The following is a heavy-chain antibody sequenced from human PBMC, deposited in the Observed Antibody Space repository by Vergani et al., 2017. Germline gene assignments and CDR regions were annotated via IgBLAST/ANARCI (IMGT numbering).Heavy chain of an antibody. V-gene: IGHV3-48*01. CDR1: GFTFSSYS. CDR3: ARAGEAYDFWSGYYFYYYGMDV. Sequence: EVQLVESGGGLVQPGGSLRLSCAASGFTFSSYSMNWVRQAPGKGLEWVSYISSSSSTIYYADSVKGRFTISRDNAKNSLYLQMNSLRAEDTAVYYCARAGEAYDFWSGYYFYYYGMDVWGQGTTVTVSS. CDR2: ISSSSSTI. J-gene: IGHJ6*02. D-gene: IGHD3-3*01.